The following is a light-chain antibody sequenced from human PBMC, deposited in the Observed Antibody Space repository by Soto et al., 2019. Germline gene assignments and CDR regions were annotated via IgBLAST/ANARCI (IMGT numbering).Light chain of an antibody. Sequence: MFLTQSPATLSLPPGKRATLSCRAIQSVSSSYLAWYQQKPGQAPRLLIYGTSSRATAIPDRFSGSGSGTDFTLTISRLEPEDFAVYYCQQYGSSSWTFGQGTRWISN. CDR3: QQYGSSSWT. CDR2: GTS. J-gene: IGKJ1*01. CDR1: QSVSSSY. V-gene: IGKV3-20*01.